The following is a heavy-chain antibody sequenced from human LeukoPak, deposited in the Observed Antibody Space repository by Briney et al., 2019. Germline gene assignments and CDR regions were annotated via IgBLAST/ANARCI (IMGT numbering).Heavy chain of an antibody. D-gene: IGHD5-18*01. CDR1: GASITDAY. CDR2: IYYRGGT. Sequence: SETLSLTCNVSGASITDAYWSWLRQPPGKGLEWIGYIYYRGGTNYNPSLKSRVSISLDTSKNQFALSLSSVTAADTAVYYCARVRLWGYYFDYWGQGTLVTVPS. V-gene: IGHV4-59*01. J-gene: IGHJ4*02. CDR3: ARVRLWGYYFDY.